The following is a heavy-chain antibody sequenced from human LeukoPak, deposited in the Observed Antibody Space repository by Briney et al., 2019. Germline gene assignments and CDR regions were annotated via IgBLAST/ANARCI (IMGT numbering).Heavy chain of an antibody. CDR1: GFTFSSYE. CDR3: ARRCSSTSCLNF. Sequence: GGSLRLSCAASGFTFSSYEMNWVRQAPGKGLEWVSYISSSGSTIYYADSVKGRFTISRDNAKNSVYLKMTSLRVEDTAVYYCARRCSSTSCLNFWGQGTMVTVSS. D-gene: IGHD2-2*01. CDR2: ISSSGSTI. J-gene: IGHJ4*02. V-gene: IGHV3-48*03.